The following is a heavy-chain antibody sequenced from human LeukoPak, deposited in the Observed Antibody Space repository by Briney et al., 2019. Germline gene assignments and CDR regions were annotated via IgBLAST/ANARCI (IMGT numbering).Heavy chain of an antibody. V-gene: IGHV3-48*01. D-gene: IGHD3-10*01. CDR2: ISSGSTTI. J-gene: IGHJ4*02. CDR3: ARDMVRGVIVTAPLDS. Sequence: GGSLRLSCAASGFTFSNYNMNWVRQAPGKGLEWASYISSGSTTIYYADSVKGRFTISRDIAKNSLYLQMNSLRPDDTALCYCARDMVRGVIVTAPLDSWGQGTLVTVSS. CDR1: GFTFSNYN.